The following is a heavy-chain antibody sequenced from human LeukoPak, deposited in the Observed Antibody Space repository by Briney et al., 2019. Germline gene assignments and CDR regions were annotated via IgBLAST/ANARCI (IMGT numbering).Heavy chain of an antibody. CDR2: INTNTGNP. D-gene: IGHD6-13*01. CDR1: GYTFTSHA. CDR3: ARDPSPSSSWRNWFDP. V-gene: IGHV7-4-1*02. J-gene: IGHJ5*02. Sequence: ASVKVSCKASGYTFTSHAMNWVRQAPGQGLEWMGWINTNTGNPTYAQGFTGRFVFSLDTSVSTAYLQISSLKAEDTAVYYCARDPSPSSSWRNWFDPWGQGTLVTVSS.